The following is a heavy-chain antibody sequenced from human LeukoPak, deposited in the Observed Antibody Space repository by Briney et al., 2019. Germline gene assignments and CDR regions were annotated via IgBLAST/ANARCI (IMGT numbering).Heavy chain of an antibody. CDR2: IKQDGSEK. V-gene: IGHV3-7*03. J-gene: IGHJ4*02. CDR1: GFTFSSYW. D-gene: IGHD5-12*01. Sequence: GGSLRLSCAASGFTFSSYWMSWVRQAPGKGLEWVANIKQDGSEKYYVDSVKGRFTISRDNAKNSLYLQMNSLRAEDTAVYYCARELEAIVATPFDYWGQGTLVTVSS. CDR3: ARELEAIVATPFDY.